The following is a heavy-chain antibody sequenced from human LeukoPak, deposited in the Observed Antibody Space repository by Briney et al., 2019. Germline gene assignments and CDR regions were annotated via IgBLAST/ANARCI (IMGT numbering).Heavy chain of an antibody. CDR2: IKSITDGGTT. V-gene: IGHV3-15*01. Sequence: GGSLRLSCAASGFTFSNAWMSWVRQAPGKGLEWVGRIKSITDGGTTDYAAPVKGRFTIPRDDSKNTLYLQMNSLKTEDTAVYYCTTDRPYYYDSSGYWVDAFDIWGQGTMVTVSS. CDR1: GFTFSNAW. J-gene: IGHJ3*02. CDR3: TTDRPYYYDSSGYWVDAFDI. D-gene: IGHD3-22*01.